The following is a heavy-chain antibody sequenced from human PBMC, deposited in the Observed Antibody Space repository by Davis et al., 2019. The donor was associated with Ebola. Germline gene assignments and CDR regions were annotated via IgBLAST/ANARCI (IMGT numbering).Heavy chain of an antibody. J-gene: IGHJ4*02. V-gene: IGHV3-7*01. CDR2: IKEDGSQT. CDR1: GFTFSTYG. Sequence: GESLKISCAASGFTFSTYGMNWVRQAPGGLEWVGKIKEDGSQTYYVDSVRGRFTISRDNAQNSLYLQMNSLRADDTAVYYCVTTSGSDPELHWGQGTLVTVSS. D-gene: IGHD4-23*01. CDR3: VTTSGSDPELH.